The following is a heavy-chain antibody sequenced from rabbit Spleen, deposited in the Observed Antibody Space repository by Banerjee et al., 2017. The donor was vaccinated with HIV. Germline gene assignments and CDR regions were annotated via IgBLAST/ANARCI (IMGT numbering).Heavy chain of an antibody. CDR3: ARDTSSSFSSYGMDL. J-gene: IGHJ6*01. V-gene: IGHV1S7*01. D-gene: IGHD1-1*01. Sequence: HLKESGGGLVQPGGSLKLSCTASGFTLSSYYMNWVRQAPGKGLEWIGYIDPVFGITYFANWVNGRFSISRENAQNTVFLQMTSLTAADTGTYFCARDTSSSFSSYGMDLWGPGTLVTVS. CDR1: GFTLSSYY. CDR2: IDPVFGIT.